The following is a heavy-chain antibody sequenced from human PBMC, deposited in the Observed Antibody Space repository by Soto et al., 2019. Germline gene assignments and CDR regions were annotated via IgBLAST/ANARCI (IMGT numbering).Heavy chain of an antibody. CDR3: TSDDGDYYYGMDV. J-gene: IGHJ6*02. CDR2: IRSKAYGGTT. CDR1: GFTFGDYA. Sequence: EVQLVESGGGLVQPGRSLRLSCTASGFTFGDYAMSWFRQAPGKGLEWVGFIRSKAYGGTTEYAASVKGRFTISRDESKSIAYLQMNSLKTEDTAVYYCTSDDGDYYYGMDVWGQGTTVTVSS. V-gene: IGHV3-49*03. D-gene: IGHD4-17*01.